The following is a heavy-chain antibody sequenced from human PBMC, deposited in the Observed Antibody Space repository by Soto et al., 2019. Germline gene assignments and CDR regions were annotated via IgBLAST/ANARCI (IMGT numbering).Heavy chain of an antibody. D-gene: IGHD2-15*01. J-gene: IGHJ4*02. Sequence: SETLSLTCTVPGGSISSSSYYWGWIRQPPGKGLEWIGSIYYAGNTYYTPSLKSRVTISVDTSKNQFSLKLSSVTAADTAVYYCAREGGRYCSGGSCQVDYWGQGTLVTVS. CDR1: GGSISSSSYY. V-gene: IGHV4-39*02. CDR2: IYYAGNT. CDR3: AREGGRYCSGGSCQVDY.